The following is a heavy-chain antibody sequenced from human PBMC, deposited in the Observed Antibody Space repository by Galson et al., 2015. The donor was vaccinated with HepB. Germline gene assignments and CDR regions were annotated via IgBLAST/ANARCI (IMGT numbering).Heavy chain of an antibody. V-gene: IGHV4-4*02. J-gene: IGHJ3*02. CDR2: IYHSGNT. CDR1: GGSISSSDW. Sequence: TLSLTCVVSGGSISSSDWWSWVRQPPGRGLEWVGEIYHSGNTNYNPSLKRRVTMSVEKSRNQFSLKLTSVTAADTAVYYCARDPLNGYYAFDIWGQGTMVTVSS. CDR3: ARDPLNGYYAFDI. D-gene: IGHD5-18*01.